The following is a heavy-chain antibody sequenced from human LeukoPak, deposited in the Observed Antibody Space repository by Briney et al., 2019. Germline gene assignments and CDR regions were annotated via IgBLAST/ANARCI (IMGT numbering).Heavy chain of an antibody. CDR3: ASRKLGNDY. J-gene: IGHJ4*02. D-gene: IGHD7-27*01. CDR2: IYYTGST. Sequence: PSETLSLTCTISGGSVSDYSWSWIRQSPGKGLEWIGYIYYTGSTTYNPSLKSRVTISADTSKNQFSLKLSSVTAADTAVYYCASRKLGNDYWGQGTLVTVSS. V-gene: IGHV4-59*02. CDR1: GGSVSDYS.